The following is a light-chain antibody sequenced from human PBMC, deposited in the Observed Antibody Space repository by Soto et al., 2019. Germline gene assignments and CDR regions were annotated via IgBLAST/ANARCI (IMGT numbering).Light chain of an antibody. CDR1: QGSSSW. V-gene: IGKV1-12*01. CDR3: LQANSFPG. Sequence: DIQMTQSPSSVSASVGDRVTITCRASQGSSSWLAWYQQKPGKAPKLLIYAASSLQSGVPSRFSGSGSGTDFTLTISSLRPEDFATYYCLQANSFPGFGGGTKVEIK. CDR2: AAS. J-gene: IGKJ4*01.